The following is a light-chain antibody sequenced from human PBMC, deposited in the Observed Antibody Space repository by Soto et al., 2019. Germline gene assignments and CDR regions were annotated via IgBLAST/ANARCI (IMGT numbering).Light chain of an antibody. CDR2: DVS. V-gene: IGLV2-14*03. CDR3: SSYTSSSTYV. J-gene: IGLJ1*01. CDR1: SSDVGGSNY. Sequence: QSVLTQPAFVSGSPGQSITISCTGTSSDVGGSNYVSWYQQHPGKAPKLIIFDVSHRPSGFSNRFSGSKSGNTASLTISGLQAEDEADYYCSSYTSSSTYVFGTGTKLTVL.